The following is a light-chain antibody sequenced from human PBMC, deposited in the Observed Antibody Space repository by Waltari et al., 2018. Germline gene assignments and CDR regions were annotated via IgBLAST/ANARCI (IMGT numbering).Light chain of an antibody. Sequence: QSALTQPASVSGSPGQSITISCSGTSSDVGSYNLVSWFQPYPDKAPKLIIFEVNKRPSGVSNRFSGSKSGNTASLTSAGLQAEDEADYYCCSYAGSGIYVFGTGAKVTVL. CDR2: EVN. CDR1: SSDVGSYNL. V-gene: IGLV2-23*02. CDR3: CSYAGSGIYV. J-gene: IGLJ1*01.